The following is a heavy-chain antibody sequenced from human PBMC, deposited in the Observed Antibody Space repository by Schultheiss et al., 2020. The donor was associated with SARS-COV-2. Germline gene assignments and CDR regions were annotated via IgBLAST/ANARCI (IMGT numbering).Heavy chain of an antibody. CDR1: GGSFSGYY. J-gene: IGHJ6*03. CDR2: IYTSGST. Sequence: SQTLSLTCAVYGGSFSGYYWSWIRQPPGKGLEWIGRIYTSGSTNYNPSLKSRVTMSVDTSKNQFSLKLSSVTAADTAVYYCARVQDYYYYYMDVWGKGTTVTVSS. CDR3: ARVQDYYYYYMDV. V-gene: IGHV4-59*10.